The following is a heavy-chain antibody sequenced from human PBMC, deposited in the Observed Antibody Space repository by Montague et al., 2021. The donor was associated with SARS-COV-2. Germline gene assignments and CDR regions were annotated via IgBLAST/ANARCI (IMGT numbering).Heavy chain of an antibody. CDR1: GDSVSRNSAA. CDR3: ARTSASSDY. CDR2: TYYRSKWYN. Sequence: CAISGDSVSRNSAAWNWIGQSPSRGLEWLGRTYYRSKWYNDYAVSVQSRITINPDTSKNQISPQLNSVTPEDTAVYYCARTSASSDYWGQGTLVTVSS. D-gene: IGHD1-26*01. V-gene: IGHV6-1*01. J-gene: IGHJ4*02.